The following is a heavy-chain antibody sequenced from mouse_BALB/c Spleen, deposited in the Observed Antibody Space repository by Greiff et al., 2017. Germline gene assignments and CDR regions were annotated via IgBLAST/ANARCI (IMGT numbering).Heavy chain of an antibody. CDR2: ISSGGSYT. V-gene: IGHV5-9-3*01. D-gene: IGHD1-1*02. J-gene: IGHJ3*01. CDR3: ARHEGVPMGRFAY. CDR1: GFTFSSYA. Sequence: EVQVVESGGGLVKPGGSLKLSCAASGFTFSSYAMSWVRQTPEKRLEWVATISSGGSYTYYPDSVKGRFTISRDNAKNTLYLQMSSLRSEDTAMYYCARHEGVPMGRFAYWGQGTLVTVSA.